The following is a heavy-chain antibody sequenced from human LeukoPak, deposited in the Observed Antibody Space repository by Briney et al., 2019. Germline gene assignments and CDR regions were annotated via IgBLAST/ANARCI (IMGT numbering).Heavy chain of an antibody. V-gene: IGHV3-23*01. Sequence: AASLRLSCAASGFTFSSYAMNWVSQAPGKGLEWVSGISGSSASTYYADSVKGRFTISRDNSKNTLFLQMNSLRAEDTAVYYCAKAYYDFWSGYFDYWGQGTLVTVSS. CDR2: ISGSSAST. CDR3: AKAYYDFWSGYFDY. CDR1: GFTFSSYA. J-gene: IGHJ4*02. D-gene: IGHD3-3*01.